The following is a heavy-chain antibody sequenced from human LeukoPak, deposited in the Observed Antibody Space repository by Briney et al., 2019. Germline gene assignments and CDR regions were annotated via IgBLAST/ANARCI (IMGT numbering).Heavy chain of an antibody. V-gene: IGHV3-7*01. CDR3: AREGSGGQLVRGFDY. D-gene: IGHD6-13*01. CDR2: IKQDGSEK. Sequence: GGSLRPSCAASGFTFSSYWMSWVRQAPGKGLEWVANIKQDGSEKYYVDSVKGRFTISRDNAKNSLYLQMNSLRAEDTAVYYCAREGSGGQLVRGFDYWGQGTLVTVSS. J-gene: IGHJ4*02. CDR1: GFTFSSYW.